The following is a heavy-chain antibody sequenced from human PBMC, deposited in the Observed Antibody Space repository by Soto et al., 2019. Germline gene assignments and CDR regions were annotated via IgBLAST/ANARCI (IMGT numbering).Heavy chain of an antibody. V-gene: IGHV4-30-4*01. CDR3: ASSVAGSSGWFDP. J-gene: IGHJ5*02. CDR2: IYYSGST. CDR1: GGSISSGDYY. D-gene: IGHD6-19*01. Sequence: SETLSLTCTVSGGSISSGDYYWSWIRQPPGKGLEWIGYIYYSGSTYYNPSLKSRVTISVDTSKNQFSLKLSSVTASDTAVYYCASSVAGSSGWFDPWGQGTLVTVSS.